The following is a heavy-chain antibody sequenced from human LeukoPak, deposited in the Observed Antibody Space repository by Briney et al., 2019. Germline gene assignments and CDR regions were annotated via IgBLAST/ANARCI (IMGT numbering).Heavy chain of an antibody. CDR3: ASTSVLLWFGELRSYYYYGMDV. V-gene: IGHV4-39*01. CDR1: GGSISSSSYY. CDR2: IYYSGST. Sequence: SETLSLTCTVSGGSISSSSYYWGWIRQPPGKGLEWIGSIYYSGSTYYNPSLKSRVTISVDTSKNQFSLKLSSVTAADTAVYYCASTSVLLWFGELRSYYYYGMDVWGQGTTVTVSS. D-gene: IGHD3-10*01. J-gene: IGHJ6*02.